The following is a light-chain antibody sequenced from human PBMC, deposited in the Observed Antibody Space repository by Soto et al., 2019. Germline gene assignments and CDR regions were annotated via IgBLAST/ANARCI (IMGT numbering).Light chain of an antibody. CDR3: QQSHSFPRT. CDR1: QSISTY. J-gene: IGKJ1*01. Sequence: DIQMTQSPSSLSASVGDRVTITCRASQSISTYLNWYQQKPGNAPKVLIFAASSLLSGVPSRFSGSGSGTDFTLTITSLQPEDFATYYCQQSHSFPRTFGQGTKVDI. V-gene: IGKV1-39*01. CDR2: AAS.